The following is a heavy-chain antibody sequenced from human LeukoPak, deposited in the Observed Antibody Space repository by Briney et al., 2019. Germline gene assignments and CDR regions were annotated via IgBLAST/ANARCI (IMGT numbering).Heavy chain of an antibody. D-gene: IGHD2-2*01. CDR2: ISDSGGAT. CDR1: GFPFTNYA. CDR3: ARPTCTSCYVGYDY. Sequence: GGSLRLSCAASGFPFTNYAMGWVRQAPGKGLEWVSGISDSGGATYYADSVKGRFTISRDNAKNSLYLQMNSLRAEDTAVYYCARPTCTSCYVGYDYWGQGTLVTVSS. J-gene: IGHJ4*02. V-gene: IGHV3-23*01.